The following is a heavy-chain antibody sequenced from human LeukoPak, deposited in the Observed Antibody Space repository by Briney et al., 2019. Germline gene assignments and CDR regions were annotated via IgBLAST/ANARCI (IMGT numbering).Heavy chain of an antibody. CDR1: GFTFSSYA. CDR3: VKRPTHHFDY. CDR2: ITLSGDT. Sequence: GGSLRLSCAASGFTFSSYAMSWVRQAPGKGLEWVAVITLSGDTYYADSVKGRFTISRDNSKNTVYLQINSLRAEDAALYYCVKRPTHHFDYWGQGTLVTVSS. J-gene: IGHJ4*02. V-gene: IGHV3-23*01.